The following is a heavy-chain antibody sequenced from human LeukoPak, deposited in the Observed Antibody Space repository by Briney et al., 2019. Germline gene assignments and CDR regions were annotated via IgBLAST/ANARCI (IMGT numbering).Heavy chain of an antibody. CDR1: GFTFSSYA. J-gene: IGHJ4*02. D-gene: IGHD3-9*01. V-gene: IGHV3-23*01. CDR3: AKQNYDILTGPPNFDY. Sequence: GGSLRLSCAASGFTFSSYAMSWVRQAPGKGLEWVSAISGSGGSTYYADSVKGRFTISRDNSKNTLYLQMNSLRAEDTAVYYCAKQNYDILTGPPNFDYWGQGTLVTVSS. CDR2: ISGSGGST.